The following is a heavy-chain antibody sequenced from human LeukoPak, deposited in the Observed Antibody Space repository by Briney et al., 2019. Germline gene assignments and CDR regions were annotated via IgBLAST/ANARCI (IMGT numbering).Heavy chain of an antibody. D-gene: IGHD6-13*01. CDR1: GFTFGDYA. J-gene: IGHJ6*03. CDR2: IRSKAYGGTT. Sequence: GGSLRLSCTASGFTFGDYAMSWDRQAPGKGLEWVGFIRSKAYGGTTEYAASVKGRFTISRDDSKSIAYLQMNSLKTEDTAVYYCTRGQQQLVRRAYYMDVWGKGTTVTVSS. V-gene: IGHV3-49*04. CDR3: TRGQQQLVRRAYYMDV.